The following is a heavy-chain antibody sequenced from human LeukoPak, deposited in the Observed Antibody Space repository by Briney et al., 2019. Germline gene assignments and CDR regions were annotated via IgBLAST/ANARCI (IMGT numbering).Heavy chain of an antibody. J-gene: IGHJ4*02. CDR2: ISGSGGST. CDR1: GFTFTSYA. D-gene: IGHD3-16*01. V-gene: IGHV3-23*01. Sequence: GGSLRVSCAASGFTFTSYAMSWVRQALGKGLEWVSAISGSGGSTYNADSVKGRFTISRDNSNNTLYLQMNSLRAEDTAVYYCGKRGDGGDFDYCGQGTLVTVSS. CDR3: GKRGDGGDFDY.